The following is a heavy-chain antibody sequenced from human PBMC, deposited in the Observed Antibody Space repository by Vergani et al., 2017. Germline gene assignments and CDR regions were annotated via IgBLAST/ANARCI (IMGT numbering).Heavy chain of an antibody. CDR2: IKQDGSEK. Sequence: EVQLVESGGGLVKPGGSLRLSCAASRFTFSDYYMCWVRQAPGKGLVWVANIKQDGSEKYYVDSVKGRFTISRDNAKNSLYLQMNSLRAGDTAVYYWARGVYSSSWFTYWGEGTLVIVSS. CDR1: RFTFSDYY. CDR3: ARGVYSSSWFTY. V-gene: IGHV3-7*03. D-gene: IGHD6-13*01. J-gene: IGHJ4*02.